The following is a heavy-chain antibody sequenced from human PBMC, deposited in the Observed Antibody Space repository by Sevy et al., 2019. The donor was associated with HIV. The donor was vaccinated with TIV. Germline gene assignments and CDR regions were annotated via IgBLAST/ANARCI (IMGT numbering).Heavy chain of an antibody. V-gene: IGHV3-64*02. CDR1: GFTFSNYA. Sequence: GGSLRLSCAASGFTFSNYAIHWVRLAPGMRLQYVSGISSDGGRTYYEDSVKGRFTISRDNSKNTLYLQMGSLRLEDMAVYYCVRGIPAPGKAYYYYGMDVWGQGTTVTVSS. CDR2: ISSDGGRT. CDR3: VRGIPAPGKAYYYYGMDV. D-gene: IGHD6-13*01. J-gene: IGHJ6*02.